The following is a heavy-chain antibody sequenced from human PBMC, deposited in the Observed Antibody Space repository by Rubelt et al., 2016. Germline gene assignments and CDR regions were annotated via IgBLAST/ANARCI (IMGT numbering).Heavy chain of an antibody. CDR3: ALHGRITIFGVVIINSWFDP. D-gene: IGHD3-3*01. Sequence: QVQLQQWGAGLLKPSETLSLTCAVYGGSFSGYYWSWIRQPPGKGLEWIGEINHSGSTNYNPSLKSRVPISVDTAKNQFSLKLSFVTAADTAVYYCALHGRITIFGVVIINSWFDPWGQGTLVTVSS. CDR2: INHSGST. V-gene: IGHV4-34*01. CDR1: GGSFSGYY. J-gene: IGHJ5*02.